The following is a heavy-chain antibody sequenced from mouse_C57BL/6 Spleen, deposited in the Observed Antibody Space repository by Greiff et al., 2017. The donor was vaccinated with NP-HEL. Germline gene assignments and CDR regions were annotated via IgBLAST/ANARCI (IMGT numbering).Heavy chain of an antibody. Sequence: VQLQQPGAELVKPGASVKLSCKASGYTFTSYWMQWVKQRPGQGLEWIGEIDPSDSYTNYNQKFKGKATLTVDTSSSTAYMQLSSLTSEDSAVYYCARRGCAYWGQGTLVTVSA. CDR1: GYTFTSYW. CDR3: ARRGCAY. J-gene: IGHJ3*01. CDR2: IDPSDSYT. V-gene: IGHV1-50*01.